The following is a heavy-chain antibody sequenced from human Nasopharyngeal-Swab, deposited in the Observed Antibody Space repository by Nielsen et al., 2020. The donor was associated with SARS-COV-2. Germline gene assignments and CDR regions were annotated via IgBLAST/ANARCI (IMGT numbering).Heavy chain of an antibody. J-gene: IGHJ4*02. V-gene: IGHV5-51*01. D-gene: IGHD3-10*01. CDR3: ARLGYGSGSYVDY. CDR2: INPGDSDV. Sequence: VRQMPGKGLAWVGFINPGDSDVRYSPSFQGQVIISADRSISTAYLQWSSLKASDTAMYYCARLGYGSGSYVDYWGQGTLVTVSS.